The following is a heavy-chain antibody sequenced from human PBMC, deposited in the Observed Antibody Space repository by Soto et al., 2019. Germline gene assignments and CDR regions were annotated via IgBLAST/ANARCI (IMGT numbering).Heavy chain of an antibody. CDR3: ATARGTGDTAMRFDS. CDR2: MNPNSGNM. CDR1: GDTFTSYH. D-gene: IGHD5-18*01. V-gene: IGHV1-8*01. J-gene: IGHJ5*01. Sequence: QVQLVQSGAEVKKPGASVKVSCKASGDTFTSYHINWVRQATGQGFEWMGWMNPNSGNMGSAQKFQGRVTMTRKTSIATAYMELSSLRSEDTAMYYCATARGTGDTAMRFDSWGQGTLGTVSS.